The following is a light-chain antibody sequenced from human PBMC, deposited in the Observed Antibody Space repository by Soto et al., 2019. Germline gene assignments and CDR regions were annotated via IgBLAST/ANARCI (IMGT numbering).Light chain of an antibody. V-gene: IGKV1-39*01. Sequence: DIQMTQSPSSLSASVGDRVTITCRASQSISSYLNWYQQKPGKAPKLLIYAASSLQSGVPSSFSGSGSGTDFTLTISSLQPEYFATYYCQQSYSTLRTFGQGTKLEIK. CDR3: QQSYSTLRT. J-gene: IGKJ2*01. CDR1: QSISSY. CDR2: AAS.